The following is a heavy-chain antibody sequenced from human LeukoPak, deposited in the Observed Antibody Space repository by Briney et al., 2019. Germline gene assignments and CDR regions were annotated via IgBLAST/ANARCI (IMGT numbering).Heavy chain of an antibody. Sequence: GGSLRLSCTTSGFSFNTYSMSGVRPAPGKGLEWVSAINNDTPYYTDSVKGRFTISRDNAKNTLYLQMNSLRDEDTAVYYCARESGYHGSGFDPWGQGTLVTVSS. CDR2: INNDTP. CDR1: GFSFNTYS. V-gene: IGHV3-23*01. D-gene: IGHD3-10*01. J-gene: IGHJ5*02. CDR3: ARESGYHGSGFDP.